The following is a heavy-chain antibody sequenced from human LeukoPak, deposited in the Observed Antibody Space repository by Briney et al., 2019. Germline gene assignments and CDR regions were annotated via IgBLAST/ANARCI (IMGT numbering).Heavy chain of an antibody. CDR1: GFTFSSYG. D-gene: IGHD6-19*01. Sequence: GGSLRLSCAASGFTFSSYGMHWVRQAPGKGLEWVAFIRYDGSNKNYADSVKGRFTISRDNSKNTLYLQMNSLRAEDTAVYYCAKDAAQWLIDYWGQGTLVTVSS. CDR2: IRYDGSNK. V-gene: IGHV3-30*02. J-gene: IGHJ4*02. CDR3: AKDAAQWLIDY.